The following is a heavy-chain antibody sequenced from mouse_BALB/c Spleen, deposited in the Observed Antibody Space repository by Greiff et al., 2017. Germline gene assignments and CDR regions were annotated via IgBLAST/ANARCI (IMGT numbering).Heavy chain of an antibody. Sequence: QVQLQQPGAELVKPGASVKLSCKASGYTFTSYWMHWVKPRPGQGFEWIGEINPSNGGTNYNEKFKRKATLTVDKSSSTAYMQLSSLTSEDSAVYYCTISRQLGPFAYWGQGTLVTVSA. J-gene: IGHJ3*01. V-gene: IGHV1S16*01. D-gene: IGHD3-2*01. CDR2: INPSNGGT. CDR1: GYTFTSYW. CDR3: TISRQLGPFAY.